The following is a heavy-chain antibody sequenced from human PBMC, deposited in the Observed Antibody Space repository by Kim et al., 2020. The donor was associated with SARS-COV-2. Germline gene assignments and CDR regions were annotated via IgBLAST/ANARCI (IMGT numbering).Heavy chain of an antibody. V-gene: IGHV3-23*01. Sequence: SGRGISHPDSVKGRFTISRDNSKNTLYLQMNSLRAEDTAVYYCATWNYVDDWGQGTMVTVSS. D-gene: IGHD3-16*01. CDR2: SGRGI. J-gene: IGHJ3*01. CDR3: ATWNYVDD.